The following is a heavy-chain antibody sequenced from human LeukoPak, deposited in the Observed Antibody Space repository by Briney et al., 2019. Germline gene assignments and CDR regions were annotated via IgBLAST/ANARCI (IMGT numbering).Heavy chain of an antibody. D-gene: IGHD2-2*01. CDR1: GGSISSSSYY. V-gene: IGHV4-39*01. CDR3: ARQDCSSTSCYEGVAYYFDY. CDR2: IYYSGST. Sequence: PSETLSLTCTVSGGSISSSSYYWDWIRQPPGKGLEWIGSIYYSGSTYYNPSLKSRVTISVDTSKNQFSLKLSSVTAADTAVYYCARQDCSSTSCYEGVAYYFDYWGQGTLVAVSS. J-gene: IGHJ4*02.